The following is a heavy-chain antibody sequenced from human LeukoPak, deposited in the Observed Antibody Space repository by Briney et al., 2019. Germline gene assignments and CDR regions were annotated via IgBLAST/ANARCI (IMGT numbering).Heavy chain of an antibody. J-gene: IGHJ4*02. CDR3: AKGIVVPAEPFDY. D-gene: IGHD2-2*01. Sequence: PGGSLRLSCAASGFTFSSYAMSWVRQAPGKGLEWVSGISGSGGSTYYADSVKGRFTISGDNSKNTLYLQMNSLRAKDTAVYYCAKGIVVPAEPFDYWGQGTLVTVSS. CDR1: GFTFSSYA. V-gene: IGHV3-23*01. CDR2: ISGSGGST.